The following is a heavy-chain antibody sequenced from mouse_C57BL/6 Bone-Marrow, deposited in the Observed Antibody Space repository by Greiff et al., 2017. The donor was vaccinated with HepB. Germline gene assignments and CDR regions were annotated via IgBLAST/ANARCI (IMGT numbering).Heavy chain of an antibody. CDR2: IYPRSGNT. J-gene: IGHJ1*03. Sequence: QVQLQQSGAELVKPGASVKLSCKASGYTFTEYTIHWVKQRTGQGLEWIGEIYPRSGNTYYNEKFKGKATLTADKSSSTAYMALRSLTSEDSAVYFCARSGYYGSSYNWYFDVWGTGTTVTVSS. V-gene: IGHV1-81*01. CDR3: ARSGYYGSSYNWYFDV. D-gene: IGHD1-1*01. CDR1: GYTFTEYT.